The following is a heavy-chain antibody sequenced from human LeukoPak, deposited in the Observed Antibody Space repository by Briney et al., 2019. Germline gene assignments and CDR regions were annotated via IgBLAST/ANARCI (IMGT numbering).Heavy chain of an antibody. V-gene: IGHV3-21*01. CDR2: ISSSSSYM. CDR3: ARGGGLDFWNDYYSLGAFDI. D-gene: IGHD3-3*01. CDR1: GFTFSSYS. Sequence: GGSLRLPCAASGFTFSSYSMNWVRQAPGKGLEWVSSISSSSSYMYYADSIKGRFTISRDNAKNSLYLQMNSLRAEDTAVYYCARGGGLDFWNDYYSLGAFDIWGQGTMVTVSS. J-gene: IGHJ3*02.